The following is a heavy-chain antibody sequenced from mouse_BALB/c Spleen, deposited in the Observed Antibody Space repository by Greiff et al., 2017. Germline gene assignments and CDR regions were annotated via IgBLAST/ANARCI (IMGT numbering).Heavy chain of an antibody. V-gene: IGHV1-69*02. J-gene: IGHJ4*01. D-gene: IGHD1-1*01. Sequence: QVQLQQPGAELVRPGASVKLSCKASGYIFTSYWINWVKQRPGQGLEWIGNIYPSDSYTNYNQKFKDKATLTVDKSSSTAYMQLSSPTSEDSAVYYCTRDEGYYYGSSGYAMDYWGQGTSVTVSS. CDR2: IYPSDSYT. CDR1: GYIFTSYW. CDR3: TRDEGYYYGSSGYAMDY.